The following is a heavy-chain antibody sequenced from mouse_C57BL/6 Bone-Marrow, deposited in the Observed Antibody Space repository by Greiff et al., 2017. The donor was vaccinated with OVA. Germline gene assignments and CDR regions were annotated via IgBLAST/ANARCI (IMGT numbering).Heavy chain of an antibody. Sequence: QVQLQQSGAELMKPGASVKLSCKATGYTFTGYWIEWVKQRPGHGLEWIGEILPGSGSTNYNEKFKGKATFTAGTSSNTAYMQLSSLTTEDSASYYCARVNYGSSSWFAYWGQGTLVTVSA. J-gene: IGHJ3*01. CDR1: GYTFTGYW. CDR3: ARVNYGSSSWFAY. V-gene: IGHV1-9*01. D-gene: IGHD1-1*01. CDR2: ILPGSGST.